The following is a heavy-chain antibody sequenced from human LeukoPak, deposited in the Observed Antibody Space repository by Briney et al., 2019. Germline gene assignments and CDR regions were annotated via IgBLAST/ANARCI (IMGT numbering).Heavy chain of an antibody. D-gene: IGHD5/OR15-5a*01. CDR2: IHIRGST. V-gene: IGHV3-66*01. Sequence: GGSLGLSCAASGLSVSDNYMTWVRQAPEKGPEWVSVIHIRGSTFYADSVRGRFTISRDNSKNSLFLRMNNLRAEDTAVYYCARAPGLRNAFDIWGQGTMVTVSS. J-gene: IGHJ3*02. CDR1: GLSVSDNY. CDR3: ARAPGLRNAFDI.